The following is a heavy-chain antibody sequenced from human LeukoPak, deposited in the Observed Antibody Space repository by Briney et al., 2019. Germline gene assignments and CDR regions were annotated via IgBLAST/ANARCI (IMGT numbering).Heavy chain of an antibody. V-gene: IGHV3-21*01. Sequence: GGSLRLSCAASGFTFSTYGMNWVRQAPGKGLEWVSSISTSGSVIYYADSVKGRFTVSRDNVKNSLYLQMNSLRVDDTGVYYCARDFMDWGQGTLVTVSS. J-gene: IGHJ4*02. D-gene: IGHD3-10*01. CDR1: GFTFSTYG. CDR2: ISTSGSVI. CDR3: ARDFMD.